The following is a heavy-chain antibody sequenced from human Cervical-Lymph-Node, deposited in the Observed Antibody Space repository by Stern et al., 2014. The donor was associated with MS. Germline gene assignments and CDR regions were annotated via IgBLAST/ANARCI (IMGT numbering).Heavy chain of an antibody. CDR3: AREHHGGNFAS. CDR1: GATFSTNG. V-gene: IGHV1-69*01. J-gene: IGHJ5*02. CDR2: IVPIFGIA. Sequence: VQLLESGAEVRKPGSSVKVSCKVSGATFSTNGISWLRQAPGQGPEWLGAIVPIFGIANYIQKLQGRVAITADESASTAYMELRSLRSEDTAVYYCAREHHGGNFASWGQGTLVTVSS. D-gene: IGHD4-23*01.